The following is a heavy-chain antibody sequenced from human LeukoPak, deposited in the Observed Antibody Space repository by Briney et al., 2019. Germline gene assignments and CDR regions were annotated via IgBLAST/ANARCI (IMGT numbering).Heavy chain of an antibody. Sequence: ASVKVSCKASGYTFTGYYMHWVRQAPGQGLEWMGWINPNSGGTNYAQKFQGRVTMTRDTSISTAYMELSRLQSDGTAVYYCARADLIAVAYFDYWGQGTLVTVSS. CDR3: ARADLIAVAYFDY. CDR2: INPNSGGT. CDR1: GYTFTGYY. V-gene: IGHV1-2*02. D-gene: IGHD6-19*01. J-gene: IGHJ4*02.